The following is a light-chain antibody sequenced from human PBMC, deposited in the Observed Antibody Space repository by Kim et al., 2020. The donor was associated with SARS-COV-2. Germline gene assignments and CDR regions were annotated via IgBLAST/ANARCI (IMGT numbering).Light chain of an antibody. CDR1: NIGSKS. Sequence: SYELTKPPSVSVAPGKTARITCGGNNIGSKSVHWYQQKPGQAPVLVIYYDSDRPSGIPERFSGSNSGNTATLTISRVEAGDDADYYCQVWDSSSDHWVFGGGTQLTVL. V-gene: IGLV3-21*04. CDR2: YDS. J-gene: IGLJ3*02. CDR3: QVWDSSSDHWV.